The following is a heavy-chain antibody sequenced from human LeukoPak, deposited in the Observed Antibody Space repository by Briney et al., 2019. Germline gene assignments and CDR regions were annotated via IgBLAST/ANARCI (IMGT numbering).Heavy chain of an antibody. V-gene: IGHV3-48*03. D-gene: IGHD3-16*01. CDR1: GFTLSSYE. Sequence: PGGSLRLSCAASGFTLSSYEMNWVRQAPGKGLEWVSYSSSSGNTIYYADSVQGRFTISRDSAKNSLYLQMNSLRAEDTAVYYCATNLGPRRRSPVVMDVWGQGTTVTVSS. J-gene: IGHJ6*02. CDR2: SSSSGNTI. CDR3: ATNLGPRRRSPVVMDV.